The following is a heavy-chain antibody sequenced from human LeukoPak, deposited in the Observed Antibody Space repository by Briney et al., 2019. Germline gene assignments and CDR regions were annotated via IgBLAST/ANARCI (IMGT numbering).Heavy chain of an antibody. CDR2: IYSGGST. J-gene: IGHJ4*02. Sequence: PGGSLRLSCAASGFTVSSNYMSWVRQAPGKGLEWVSVIYSGGSTYYADSVKGRFTISRDNSKNTLYLQMNSLRAEDTAVYYCAREHLWSSVFDYWGQGTLVTVSS. D-gene: IGHD2-8*01. V-gene: IGHV3-53*01. CDR3: AREHLWSSVFDY. CDR1: GFTVSSNY.